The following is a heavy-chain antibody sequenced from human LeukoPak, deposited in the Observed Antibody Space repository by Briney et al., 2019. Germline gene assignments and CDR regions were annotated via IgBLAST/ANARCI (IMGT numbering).Heavy chain of an antibody. Sequence: GESLKISCKGSGYSFTSYWIGWVRQMPGKGLEWMGIIYPGDSDTRYSPSFQGQVTISADKSISTAYLQWSSLKASDTAMYYCARQDTYYDFWSGYFPFDYWGQGTLVTVPS. D-gene: IGHD3-3*01. J-gene: IGHJ4*02. V-gene: IGHV5-51*01. CDR3: ARQDTYYDFWSGYFPFDY. CDR2: IYPGDSDT. CDR1: GYSFTSYW.